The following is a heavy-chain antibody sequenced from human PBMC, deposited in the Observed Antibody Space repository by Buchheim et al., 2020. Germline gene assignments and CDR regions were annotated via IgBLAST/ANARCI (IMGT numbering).Heavy chain of an antibody. Sequence: QVQLQQWGAGLLKPSETLSLTCAVYGGSFSGYYWSWIRQPPGKGLEWIGYIYYSGSTYYNPSLKSRVTISVDTSKNQFSLKLSSVTAADTAVYYCARRVGATLGYFDYWGQGTL. CDR3: ARRVGATLGYFDY. CDR2: IYYSGST. J-gene: IGHJ4*02. V-gene: IGHV4-34*01. D-gene: IGHD1-26*01. CDR1: GGSFSGYY.